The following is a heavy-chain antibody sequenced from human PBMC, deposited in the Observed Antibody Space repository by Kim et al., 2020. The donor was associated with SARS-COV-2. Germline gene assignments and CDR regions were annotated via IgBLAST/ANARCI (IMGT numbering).Heavy chain of an antibody. J-gene: IGHJ3*02. CDR2: ISSSSSTI. CDR3: ARDGSYDRSNYYWGLPGISPRFDAFDI. Sequence: GGSLRLSCAASGFTFSSYNMNWVRQAPGKGLEWVSYISSSSSTIYYADSVKGRFTISRDNAKNSLYLQMNSLRAEDTAVYYCARDGSYDRSNYYWGLPGISPRFDAFDIWGKGQWSPSLQ. V-gene: IGHV3-48*04. D-gene: IGHD3-22*01. CDR1: GFTFSSYN.